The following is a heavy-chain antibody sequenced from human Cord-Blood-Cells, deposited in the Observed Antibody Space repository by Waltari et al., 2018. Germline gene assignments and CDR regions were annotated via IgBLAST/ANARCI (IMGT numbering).Heavy chain of an antibody. D-gene: IGHD6-19*01. CDR3: ARLVAVAGLGPLDAFDI. Sequence: QLQLQESGPGLVTPSETLSLPCTVPGGSISSSSYYWGWIRQPPGKGLEWIGSIYYSGSTYYNPSLKSRVTISVDTSKNQFSLKLSSVTAADTAVYYCARLVAVAGLGPLDAFDIWGQGTMVTVSS. CDR2: IYYSGST. CDR1: GGSISSSSYY. J-gene: IGHJ3*02. V-gene: IGHV4-39*01.